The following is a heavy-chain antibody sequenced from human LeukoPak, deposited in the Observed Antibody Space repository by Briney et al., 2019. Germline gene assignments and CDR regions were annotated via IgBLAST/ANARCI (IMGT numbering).Heavy chain of an antibody. CDR2: IYPGDSDT. V-gene: IGHV5-51*01. J-gene: IGHJ4*02. CDR3: ARRYEYYYDSSGPFDY. CDR1: GYSFTSYW. D-gene: IGHD3-22*01. Sequence: GESLKISCKGSGYSFTSYWIGWVRQMPGKGLEWMGIIYPGDSDTRYSPSFQGQVTISADRSISTAYLQWSSLKASDTAMYHCARRYEYYYDSSGPFDYWGQGTLVTVSS.